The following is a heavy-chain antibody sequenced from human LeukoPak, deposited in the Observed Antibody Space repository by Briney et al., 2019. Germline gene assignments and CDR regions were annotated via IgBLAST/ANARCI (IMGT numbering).Heavy chain of an antibody. CDR2: TRNKANSYTT. J-gene: IGHJ1*01. CDR3: AGHSSGWQRRYFQH. Sequence: PGGSLRLSCAASGFTFSDHYMDWVRQAPGKGLEWVGRTRNKANSYTTEYAASVKGRFTISRDDSKNSLYLQMNSLKTEDTAVYYCAGHSSGWQRRYFQHWGQGTLVTVSS. D-gene: IGHD6-19*01. V-gene: IGHV3-72*01. CDR1: GFTFSDHY.